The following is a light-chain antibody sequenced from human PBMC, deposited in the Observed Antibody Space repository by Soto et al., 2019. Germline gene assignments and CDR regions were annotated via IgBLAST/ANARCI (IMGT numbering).Light chain of an antibody. CDR1: QSVGNN. J-gene: IGKJ4*01. Sequence: EIVVTPSPATLSVSPGERATLSCRASQSVGNNLACYQQKPGQAPRLLIFATSTRATGVPARFSGSGSGTEFTLTISSLQSEDFAVYYCQQYGDWPLTCGGGAKVEIE. CDR2: ATS. V-gene: IGKV3-15*01. CDR3: QQYGDWPLT.